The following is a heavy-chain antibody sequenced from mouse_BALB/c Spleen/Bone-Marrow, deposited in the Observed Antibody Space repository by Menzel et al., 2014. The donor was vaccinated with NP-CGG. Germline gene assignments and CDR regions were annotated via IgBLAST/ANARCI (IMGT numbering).Heavy chain of an antibody. CDR3: ARQLGLRWAMDY. CDR2: ISNGGGST. D-gene: IGHD3-1*01. CDR1: GFTFSSYT. J-gene: IGHJ4*01. V-gene: IGHV5-12-2*01. Sequence: EVMLVESGGGLVQPGGSLKLSCAASGFTFSSYTVSWVRQTPEKRLEWVAYISNGGGSTYYPDTVKGRFTISGDNAKSTLYLQMSSLKSEDTAMYYCARQLGLRWAMDYWSQGTSVTVSS.